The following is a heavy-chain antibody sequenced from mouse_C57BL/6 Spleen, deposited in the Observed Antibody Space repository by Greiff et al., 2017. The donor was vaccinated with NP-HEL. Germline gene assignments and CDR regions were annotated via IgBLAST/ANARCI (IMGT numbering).Heavy chain of an antibody. J-gene: IGHJ2*01. Sequence: VQLQQSGPELVKPGASVKISCKASGYTFTDYYMNWVKQSHGKSLEWIGDINPNNGGTSYNQKFKGKATLTVNKSSSPTSMELRSLTSEVSAVYYCARGGWTSFDYWGQGTTLTVSS. V-gene: IGHV1-26*01. CDR3: ARGGWTSFDY. D-gene: IGHD2-3*01. CDR1: GYTFTDYY. CDR2: INPNNGGT.